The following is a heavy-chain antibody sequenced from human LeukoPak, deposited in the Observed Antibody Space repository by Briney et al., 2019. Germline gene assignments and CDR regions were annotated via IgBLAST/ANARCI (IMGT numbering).Heavy chain of an antibody. Sequence: SETLSLTCTVSGGSISSSSYYWGWIRQPPGKGLEWIVSIYYSGSTYYNPSLKSRVTISVDTSKNQFSLKLSSVTAADTAVYYCARHGDRGGQWLTYYYYYYGMDVWGQGTTVTVSS. CDR3: ARHGDRGGQWLTYYYYYYGMDV. D-gene: IGHD6-19*01. V-gene: IGHV4-39*01. J-gene: IGHJ6*02. CDR1: GGSISSSSYY. CDR2: IYYSGST.